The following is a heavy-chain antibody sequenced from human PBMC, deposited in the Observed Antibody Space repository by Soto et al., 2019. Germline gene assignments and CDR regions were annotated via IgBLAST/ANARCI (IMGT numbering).Heavy chain of an antibody. V-gene: IGHV4-59*08. Sequence: SETLSLTCTASGDSINSYYWSWIRQPPGKGLEWIGCIYYSGSTDYNPSLKSRLTISLDTSKNQFSLKLSSVTAADTAVYYCARRSRRDGYSPFDYWGQGTQVTVSS. D-gene: IGHD4-4*01. CDR3: ARRSRRDGYSPFDY. CDR2: IYYSGST. CDR1: GDSINSYY. J-gene: IGHJ4*02.